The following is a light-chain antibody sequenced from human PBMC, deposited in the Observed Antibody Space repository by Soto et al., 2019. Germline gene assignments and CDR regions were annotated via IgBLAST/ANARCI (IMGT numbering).Light chain of an antibody. J-gene: IGKJ5*01. Sequence: EIVLTQSPGALSLSPGERATLSCRASQSFSSGYLAWYQQKPGQAPRHLIFSTSRRATGIPDRFSGSGSGTDFTLSISRLEPEDVAVYYCQQYCSSPPITFGQAAGLDI. CDR2: STS. CDR1: QSFSSGY. CDR3: QQYCSSPPIT. V-gene: IGKV3-20*01.